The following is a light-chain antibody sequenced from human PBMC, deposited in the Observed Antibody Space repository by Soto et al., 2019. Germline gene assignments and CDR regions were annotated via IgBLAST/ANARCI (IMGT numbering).Light chain of an antibody. CDR1: SSDVGGYNY. V-gene: IGLV2-14*03. Sequence: QSALTQPASVSGSPGQSITISCTGTSSDVGGYNYFSWYQQHPGKAPNLMIYDVNNRPSGVSNRFSGSKSGNTASLTISGLPAEDEADYYGSSYSSRNTHVFGPGTKVTVL. CDR3: SSYSSRNTHV. CDR2: DVN. J-gene: IGLJ1*01.